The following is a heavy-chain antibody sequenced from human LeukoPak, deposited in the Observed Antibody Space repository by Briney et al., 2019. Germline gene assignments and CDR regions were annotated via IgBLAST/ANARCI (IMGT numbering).Heavy chain of an antibody. Sequence: ASVKVSCKASGYTFTGYYMHWVRQAPGQGLEWMGWINPNSGGTNYAQKFQGRVTMTGDTSISTAYMELSRLRSDDTAAYYCARDLLRIGPIAQYYYGMDVWGQGTTVTVSS. J-gene: IGHJ6*02. D-gene: IGHD2-21*01. CDR2: INPNSGGT. CDR3: ARDLLRIGPIAQYYYGMDV. CDR1: GYTFTGYY. V-gene: IGHV1-2*02.